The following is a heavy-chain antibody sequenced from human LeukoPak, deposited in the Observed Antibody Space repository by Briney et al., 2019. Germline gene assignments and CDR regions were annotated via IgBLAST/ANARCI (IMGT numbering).Heavy chain of an antibody. CDR1: GGSFSGYY. CDR2: INRSGST. V-gene: IGHV4-34*01. CDR3: ARGSDDEELLWCGELEYYFDY. D-gene: IGHD3-10*01. Sequence: PSETLSLTCAVYGGSFSGYYWSWIRQPPGKGLEWIGEINRSGSTNYNPSLKSRVTISVATSKNTFSLKLSSVTAADTAAYYCARGSDDEELLWCGELEYYFDYWGQGTLVTVSS. J-gene: IGHJ4*02.